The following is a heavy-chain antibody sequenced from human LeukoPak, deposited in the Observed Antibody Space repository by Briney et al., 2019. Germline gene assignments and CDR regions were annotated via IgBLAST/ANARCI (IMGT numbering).Heavy chain of an antibody. D-gene: IGHD2-21*02. Sequence: GGSLRLSCAASGFTFSSYAMSWVRPAPGKGLEWVSAISGSGGSTYYADSVKGRFTISRDNSKNTLYLQMNSLRVEDTAVYYCAKDHIVVVTAIPNFDYWGQGTLVTVSS. J-gene: IGHJ4*02. V-gene: IGHV3-23*01. CDR3: AKDHIVVVTAIPNFDY. CDR1: GFTFSSYA. CDR2: ISGSGGST.